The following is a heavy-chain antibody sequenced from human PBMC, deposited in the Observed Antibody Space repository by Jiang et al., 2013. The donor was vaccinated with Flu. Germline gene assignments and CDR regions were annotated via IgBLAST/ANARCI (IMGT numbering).Heavy chain of an antibody. J-gene: IGHJ4*02. Sequence: PGLVKPSETLSLTCTVSGSSFSPYYWSWIRQPPGKGLEWIGYIYYSGSTNYNPSLKSRVTISVDTSKNQFSLKMSSVTAADTAVYYCARLYYGSGTFDYWGQGTLVTVSS. D-gene: IGHD3-10*01. CDR3: ARLYYGSGTFDY. CDR2: IYYSGST. CDR1: GSSFSPYY. V-gene: IGHV4-59*08.